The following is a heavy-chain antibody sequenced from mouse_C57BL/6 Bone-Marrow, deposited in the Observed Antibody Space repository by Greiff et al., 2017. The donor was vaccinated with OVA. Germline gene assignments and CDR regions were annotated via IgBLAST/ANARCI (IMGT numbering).Heavy chain of an antibody. J-gene: IGHJ2*01. D-gene: IGHD2-3*01. CDR2: IDPEDCDT. V-gene: IGHV14-1*01. Sequence: VQLKQSGAELVRPGASVKLSCTASGFNIKDYYMHWVKQRPEQGLEWIGRIDPEDCDTEYAPKFQGKAPMTADTSSNTAYLQLSSLTSEDTAVYYCTTFWLLLDYWGQGTTLTVSS. CDR1: GFNIKDYY. CDR3: TTFWLLLDY.